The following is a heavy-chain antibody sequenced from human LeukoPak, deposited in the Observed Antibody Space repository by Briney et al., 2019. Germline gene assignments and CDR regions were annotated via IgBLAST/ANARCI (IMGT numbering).Heavy chain of an antibody. CDR2: TYYSGST. V-gene: IGHV4-59*08. CDR3: ARQPGIAVAGPLDY. J-gene: IGHJ4*02. CDR1: GGSISSYY. D-gene: IGHD6-19*01. Sequence: SETLSLTCTVPGGSISSYYWSWIRQPPGKGLEWIGHTYYSGSTNYNPSPKSRVTISVDTSKNQLPLKLCSVAAADTAVYYCARQPGIAVAGPLDYWGQGTLVTVSS.